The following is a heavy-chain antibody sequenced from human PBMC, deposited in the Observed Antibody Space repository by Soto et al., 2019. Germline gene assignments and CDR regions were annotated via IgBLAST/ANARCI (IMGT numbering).Heavy chain of an antibody. D-gene: IGHD2-2*01. CDR3: ARHLLSCSSTSCYPGNWFDP. CDR1: GYSFTSYW. Sequence: GESLKISCXGSGYSFTSYWISWVRQMPGKGLEWMGRIDPSDSYTNYSPSFQGHVTISADKSISTAYLQWSSLKASDTAMYYCARHLLSCSSTSCYPGNWFDPWGQGTLVTVSS. V-gene: IGHV5-10-1*01. J-gene: IGHJ5*02. CDR2: IDPSDSYT.